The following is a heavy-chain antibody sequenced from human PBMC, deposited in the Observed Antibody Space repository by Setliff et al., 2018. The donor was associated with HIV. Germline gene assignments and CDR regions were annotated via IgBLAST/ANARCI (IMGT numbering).Heavy chain of an antibody. CDR3: ARESRNDFWSGYYRTFDI. Sequence: SETLSLTCTVSGGSISSHYWNWIRQPPGKGLEWIGYIYYSGTTYYNPSLKSRVTVSVDTSKNQFSLKLSSVTAADTAVYYCARESRNDFWSGYYRTFDIWGQGTMVTVSS. D-gene: IGHD3-3*01. V-gene: IGHV4-59*06. CDR1: GGSISSHY. CDR2: IYYSGTT. J-gene: IGHJ3*02.